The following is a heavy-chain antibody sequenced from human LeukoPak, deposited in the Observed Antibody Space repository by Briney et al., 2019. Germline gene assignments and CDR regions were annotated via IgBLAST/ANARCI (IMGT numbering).Heavy chain of an antibody. CDR1: GFTFSSYG. CDR2: ISFYGDNE. J-gene: IGHJ2*01. Sequence: PGGSLRLSCAASGFTFSSYGMHWVRQAPGKGLEWVAVISFYGDNEYYADSLQGRFSIARDNSKNTVFLQMDSLTSEDTAVYYCARALPGAPFDLWGRGTLVTVSS. D-gene: IGHD3-10*01. V-gene: IGHV3-30*03. CDR3: ARALPGAPFDL.